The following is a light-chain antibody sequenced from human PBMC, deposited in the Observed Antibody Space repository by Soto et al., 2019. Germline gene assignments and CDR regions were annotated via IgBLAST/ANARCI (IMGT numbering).Light chain of an antibody. Sequence: DVQMTQSSSTLFASVGDRVAITCRASQSITTWLAWYQHKPGKAPKLLIYKASSLQSGVPSRFSGSGSGTEFTLTISSMQPDDFANYYCQQYNTYSPTFGQGTKVDIK. V-gene: IGKV1-5*03. CDR2: KAS. CDR3: QQYNTYSPT. CDR1: QSITTW. J-gene: IGKJ1*01.